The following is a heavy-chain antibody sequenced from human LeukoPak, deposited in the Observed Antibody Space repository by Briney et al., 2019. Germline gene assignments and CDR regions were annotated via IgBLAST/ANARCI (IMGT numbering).Heavy chain of an antibody. V-gene: IGHV3-23*01. D-gene: IGHD5-18*01. J-gene: IGHJ4*02. Sequence: PGGSLRLSCAASGFTFSSYAMSWVRQAPGKGLEWVSAISGSGGSTYYADSVKGRFTISRDNSKNTLYLQMNSLRAEDTAVYYCAKGGYSYGYSYLDYWGQGTLVTVSS. CDR1: GFTFSSYA. CDR2: ISGSGGST. CDR3: AKGGYSYGYSYLDY.